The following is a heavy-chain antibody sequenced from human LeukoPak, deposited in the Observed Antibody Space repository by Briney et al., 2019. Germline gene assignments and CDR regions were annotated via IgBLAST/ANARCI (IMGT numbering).Heavy chain of an antibody. Sequence: PGGSLRLSCAASGFTFSRYAMSWVRQAPGKGLEWVSAISGSGGSTYYADSVKGRFTISRDNSKNTLYLQMNSLRAEDTAVYYCAKEWAYSGYEYYFDYWGQGTLVTVSS. CDR3: AKEWAYSGYEYYFDY. CDR2: ISGSGGST. V-gene: IGHV3-23*01. D-gene: IGHD5-12*01. CDR1: GFTFSRYA. J-gene: IGHJ4*02.